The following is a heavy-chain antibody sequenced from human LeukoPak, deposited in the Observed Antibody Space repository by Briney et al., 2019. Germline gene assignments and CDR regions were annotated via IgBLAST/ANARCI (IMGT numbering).Heavy chain of an antibody. CDR2: VSGSGANT. Sequence: AGGSLRLSCAASGFTFSNYAMSWVRQAPGRGLEWVSTVSGSGANTYYADSVKGRFTISRDNSKNTLYLQMNSLGADDMAIYYCAKGRALEVVAAFNYWGQGTLVTASS. V-gene: IGHV3-23*01. D-gene: IGHD2-15*01. J-gene: IGHJ4*02. CDR3: AKGRALEVVAAFNY. CDR1: GFTFSNYA.